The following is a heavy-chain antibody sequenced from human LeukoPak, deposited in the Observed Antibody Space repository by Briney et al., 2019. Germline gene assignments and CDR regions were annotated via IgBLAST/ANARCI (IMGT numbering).Heavy chain of an antibody. Sequence: PSETLSLTCTVSGGSISSGSYYWSWIRQPAGKGLEWIGRIYTSGSTNYNPSLKSRVTISVDTSKNQFSLKLSSVTAADTAVYYCAGAKYYDFWSGYEGAFDIWGQGTMVTVSS. CDR2: IYTSGST. D-gene: IGHD3-3*01. J-gene: IGHJ3*02. CDR3: AGAKYYDFWSGYEGAFDI. V-gene: IGHV4-61*02. CDR1: GGSISSGSYY.